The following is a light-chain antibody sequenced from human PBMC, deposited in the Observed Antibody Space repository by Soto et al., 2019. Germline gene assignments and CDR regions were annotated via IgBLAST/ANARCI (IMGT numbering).Light chain of an antibody. CDR2: GAS. V-gene: IGKV3-20*01. CDR3: QQYGDSPWT. CDR1: QSVGSTY. J-gene: IGKJ1*01. Sequence: SQSVGSTYLAWYQKKPGQAPRLLIYGASSRATGIPDRFSGSGSGTDFTLTISRLEPEDFAVYYCQQYGDSPWTFGQGTKVDI.